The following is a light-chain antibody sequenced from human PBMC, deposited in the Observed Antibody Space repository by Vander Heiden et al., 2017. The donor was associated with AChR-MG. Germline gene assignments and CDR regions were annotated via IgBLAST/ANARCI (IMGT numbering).Light chain of an antibody. J-gene: IGKJ2*01. CDR3: QQYGSSPRYT. Sequence: EIVLTQSPGTLSLSPGERATLSCRASQSVSTSYLAWYQQKPGRAPRLLIYGASNRATGIPDRFSGSGSGTDFTLTISRLEPEDFAVYYCQQYGSSPRYTFGQGTKLEIK. CDR1: QSVSTSY. CDR2: GAS. V-gene: IGKV3-20*01.